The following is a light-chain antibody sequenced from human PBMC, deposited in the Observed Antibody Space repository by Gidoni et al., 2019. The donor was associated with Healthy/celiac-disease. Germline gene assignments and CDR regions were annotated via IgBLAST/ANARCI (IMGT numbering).Light chain of an antibody. Sequence: SALTQPASVSGSPGQSITISCTGTSSDVGSYNLVSWYQQHPGKAPKLTIYEGSKRPSGVSNRFAGSKSGNTASLTISGLQAEDEAEYYCCSYAGSSTLVFGGGTKLTVL. CDR2: EGS. J-gene: IGLJ2*01. CDR1: SSDVGSYNL. CDR3: CSYAGSSTLV. V-gene: IGLV2-23*01.